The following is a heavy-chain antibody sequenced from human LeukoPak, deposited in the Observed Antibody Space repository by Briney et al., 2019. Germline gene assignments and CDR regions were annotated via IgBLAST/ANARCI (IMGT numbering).Heavy chain of an antibody. D-gene: IGHD2-15*01. J-gene: IGHJ5*02. CDR2: IYPADSDI. Sequence: GESLKISCKGTGYSITNYWIAWVRQMPGKGLEWMGIIYPADSDIRYSPSFQGQVTISADKSISTAYLQWSSLKASGTAMYYCARQEYCSGGSCYTWFDPWGQGTLVTVSS. CDR3: ARQEYCSGGSCYTWFDP. CDR1: GYSITNYW. V-gene: IGHV5-51*01.